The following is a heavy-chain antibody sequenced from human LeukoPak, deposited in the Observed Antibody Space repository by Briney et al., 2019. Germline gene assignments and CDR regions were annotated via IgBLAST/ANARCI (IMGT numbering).Heavy chain of an antibody. Sequence: PGGSLRLSCAASGFTFSSYAXSWVRXAPGKGLEWXSAISGSGGSTYYADSVKGRFTISRDNSKNTLYLQMNSLRAEDTAVYYCAYDSSGYYSFDYWGQGTLVTVSS. CDR3: AYDSSGYYSFDY. D-gene: IGHD3-22*01. CDR1: GFTFSSYA. CDR2: ISGSGGST. J-gene: IGHJ4*02. V-gene: IGHV3-23*01.